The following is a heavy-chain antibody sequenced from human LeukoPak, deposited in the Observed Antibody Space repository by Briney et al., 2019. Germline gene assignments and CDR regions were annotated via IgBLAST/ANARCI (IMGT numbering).Heavy chain of an antibody. CDR3: ARGLFDWPTDPNDY. Sequence: SETLSLTCAVYGGSFSGYYWSWIRQPPGKGLEWIGEINHSGSTNYNTSLKSRVTISVDTSKNQFSLKLSSVTAADTAVYYCARGLFDWPTDPNDYWGQGTLVTVSS. D-gene: IGHD3-9*01. V-gene: IGHV4-34*01. J-gene: IGHJ4*02. CDR2: INHSGST. CDR1: GGSFSGYY.